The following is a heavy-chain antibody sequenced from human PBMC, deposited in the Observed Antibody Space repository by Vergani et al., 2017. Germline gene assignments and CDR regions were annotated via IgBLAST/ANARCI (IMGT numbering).Heavy chain of an antibody. V-gene: IGHV3-48*03. D-gene: IGHD6-13*01. Sequence: TASGFTFSSYEMNWVRQAPGKGLEWVSYISSSGSTIYYADSVKGRFTISRDNAKNSLYLQMNSLRAEDTAVYYCARFYWQLTSFDYWGQGTLVTLSS. J-gene: IGHJ4*02. CDR3: ARFYWQLTSFDY. CDR2: ISSSGSTI. CDR1: GFTFSSYE.